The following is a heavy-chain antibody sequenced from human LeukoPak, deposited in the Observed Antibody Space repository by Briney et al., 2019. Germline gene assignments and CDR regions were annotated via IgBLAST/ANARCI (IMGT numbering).Heavy chain of an antibody. Sequence: PSETLSLTCTVSGGSISSYYWSWIRQPPGKGLEWIGYIYYSGGTNYNPSLKSRVTISLDTSKNQFSLKLSSVTAADTAVYYCVRHVSSSSGYHFDYWGQGTLVTVSS. CDR1: GGSISSYY. J-gene: IGHJ4*02. CDR3: VRHVSSSSGYHFDY. V-gene: IGHV4-59*08. CDR2: IYYSGGT. D-gene: IGHD3-10*01.